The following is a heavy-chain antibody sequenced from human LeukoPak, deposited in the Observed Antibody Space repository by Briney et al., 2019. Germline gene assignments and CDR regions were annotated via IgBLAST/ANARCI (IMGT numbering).Heavy chain of an antibody. CDR2: VYYSGST. D-gene: IGHD2-21*01. Sequence: SETLSLTCTVSGGSINNYYWSWIRQPPGKGLEWIGFVYYSGSTNYNPSLKSRVTISVDTSKNQISLKLTSVTAADTAVYYCARGAIPVALHWFDPWGQGILVTVSS. CDR3: ARGAIPVALHWFDP. V-gene: IGHV4-59*12. CDR1: GGSINNYY. J-gene: IGHJ5*02.